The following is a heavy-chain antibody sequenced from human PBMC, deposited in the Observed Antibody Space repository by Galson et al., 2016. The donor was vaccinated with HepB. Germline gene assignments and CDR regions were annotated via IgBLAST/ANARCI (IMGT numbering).Heavy chain of an antibody. V-gene: IGHV1-3*01. CDR2: INAANDNT. J-gene: IGHJ3*02. Sequence: QSGAEVKKPGPSVKVSCKASGYTFITYSIHWVRQAPGQRLEWMGWINAANDNTKYSQKLQGRVTITRDTSASTAYMELSSLRSEDTAVYYCARDRGGGYLSHYALDIWGQGTMVTVSS. CDR3: ARDRGGGYLSHYALDI. CDR1: GYTFITYS. D-gene: IGHD1-26*01.